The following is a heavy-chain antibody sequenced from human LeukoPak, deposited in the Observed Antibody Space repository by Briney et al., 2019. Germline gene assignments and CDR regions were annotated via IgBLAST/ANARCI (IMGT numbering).Heavy chain of an antibody. CDR3: ATDREWRSLDY. CDR2: IKQDGSEK. Sequence: GGSLRLSCAASGFTFGSYWMSWVRQAPGKGLEWVANIKQDGSEKYYVDSVKGRFTISRDNAKNSLYLQMNSLRAEDTAVYYYATDREWRSLDYWGQGTLVTVSS. D-gene: IGHD2-8*01. CDR1: GFTFGSYW. J-gene: IGHJ4*02. V-gene: IGHV3-7*01.